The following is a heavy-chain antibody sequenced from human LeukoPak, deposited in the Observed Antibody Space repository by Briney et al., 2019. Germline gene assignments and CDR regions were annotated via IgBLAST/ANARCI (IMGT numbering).Heavy chain of an antibody. Sequence: GGSLRLSCAASGFTFSSYSMNWVRQAPGKGLEWVSSISSSSSYIYYADSVKGRFTISRDNAKNSLYLQMNSLRAEDTAVYYCARFYFFGYYTFETVDYWGQGTLVTVSS. D-gene: IGHD3-3*01. CDR1: GFTFSSYS. J-gene: IGHJ4*02. CDR3: ARFYFFGYYTFETVDY. CDR2: ISSSSSYI. V-gene: IGHV3-21*04.